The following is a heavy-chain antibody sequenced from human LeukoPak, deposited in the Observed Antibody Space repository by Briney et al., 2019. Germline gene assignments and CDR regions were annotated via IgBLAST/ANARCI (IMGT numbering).Heavy chain of an antibody. J-gene: IGHJ5*02. CDR3: ATGSKDSSWHRSWFDP. CDR1: GYTLTELS. D-gene: IGHD6-13*01. CDR2: LDPEDGET. V-gene: IGHV1-24*01. Sequence: ASVKVSCKVSGYTLTELSMHWVRQAPGKGLEWMGGLDPEDGETIYAQKFQGRVTMTEDTSTDTAYMELSSLRSEDTAMYYCATGSKDSSWHRSWFDPWGQGTLVTVSS.